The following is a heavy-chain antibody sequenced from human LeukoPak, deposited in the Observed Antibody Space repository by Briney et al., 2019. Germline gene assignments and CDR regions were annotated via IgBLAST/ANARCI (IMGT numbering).Heavy chain of an antibody. CDR2: IGGSGDKT. CDR3: VRRGDASSGWGDHDF. D-gene: IGHD6-19*01. Sequence: GGSLRLSCAASGFTFNRNAISWARQAPGKGLEWVSTIGGSGDKTFYADSVKGRFTIFRDNSKNMVHLQMNSLTGEDTALYYCVRRGDASSGWGDHDFWGQGALVTVSS. CDR1: GFTFNRNA. V-gene: IGHV3-23*01. J-gene: IGHJ4*02.